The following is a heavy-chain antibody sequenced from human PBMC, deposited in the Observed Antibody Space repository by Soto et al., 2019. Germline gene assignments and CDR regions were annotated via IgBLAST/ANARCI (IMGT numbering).Heavy chain of an antibody. Sequence: ASVKVSCKASGYTFTSYAMHWVRQAPGQRLEWMGWINAGNGNTKYSQKFQGRVTITRDTSASTAYMELSSLRSEDTAVYYCARDRYYYDSSGYYYEGVYDYWGQGTLVTVSS. V-gene: IGHV1-3*01. CDR3: ARDRYYYDSSGYYYEGVYDY. D-gene: IGHD3-22*01. CDR2: INAGNGNT. CDR1: GYTFTSYA. J-gene: IGHJ4*02.